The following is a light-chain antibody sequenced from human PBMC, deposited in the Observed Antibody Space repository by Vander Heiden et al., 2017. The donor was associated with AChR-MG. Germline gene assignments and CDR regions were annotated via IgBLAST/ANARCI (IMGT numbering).Light chain of an antibody. J-gene: IGKJ4*01. CDR3: QQTYSLPLT. CDR2: AES. Sequence: DIQMTQSPSSLSASVGDRVTITCRASQSISAYVHWYQHKPGKAPKLLIYAESFLQSGLPSRFSGSGSGADYTLTISSLQPEDFATYFCQQTYSLPLTFGGGTKVEMK. V-gene: IGKV1-39*01. CDR1: QSISAY.